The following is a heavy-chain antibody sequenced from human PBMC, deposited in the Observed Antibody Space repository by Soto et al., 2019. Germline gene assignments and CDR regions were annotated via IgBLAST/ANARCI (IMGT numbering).Heavy chain of an antibody. D-gene: IGHD2-2*01. V-gene: IGHV1-46*01. J-gene: IGHJ4*02. CDR2: IDPSGGST. CDR3: ASAAAYCSSTSCYRFDY. Sequence: ASVKVSCKASGSTLTNYYIHWVRQAPGHGLEWVGTIDPSGGSTTYAQRFQGRVTMTRDTSTSTVYTELSSLRSEDTAVFYCASAAAYCSSTSCYRFDYWGLGTLVTVSS. CDR1: GSTLTNYY.